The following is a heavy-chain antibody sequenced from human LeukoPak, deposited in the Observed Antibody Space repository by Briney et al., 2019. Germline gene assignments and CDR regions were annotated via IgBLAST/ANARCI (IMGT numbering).Heavy chain of an antibody. Sequence: GGSLRLSCAASGFSGYAMSWVRLAPGKGLEWVSVISGSGGSTKYADFVRGRFTISRDNSKNTLYLQMNSLRDDDTAVYYCTKEPSTSPYCSGGSCSFESWGRGTLVTVSS. CDR2: ISGSGGST. J-gene: IGHJ4*02. V-gene: IGHV3-23*01. CDR1: GFSGYA. CDR3: TKEPSTSPYCSGGSCSFES. D-gene: IGHD2-15*01.